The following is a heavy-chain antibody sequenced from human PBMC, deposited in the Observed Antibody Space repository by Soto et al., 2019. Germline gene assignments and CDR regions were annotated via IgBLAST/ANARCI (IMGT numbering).Heavy chain of an antibody. CDR1: GGSISSYY. V-gene: IGHV4-59*01. Sequence: SETLSLTCSVSGGSISSYYWSWIRQPPGKGLEWIGYIYYSGSTNYNPSLKSRVTISVDTSKNQFSLKLSSVTAADTAVYYCARTLYSYGPRFDYWGQGTLVTVSS. CDR3: ARTLYSYGPRFDY. CDR2: IYYSGST. J-gene: IGHJ4*02. D-gene: IGHD5-18*01.